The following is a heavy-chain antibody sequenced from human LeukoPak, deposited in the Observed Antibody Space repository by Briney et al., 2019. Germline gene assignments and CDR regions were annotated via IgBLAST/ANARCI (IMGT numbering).Heavy chain of an antibody. D-gene: IGHD3-10*01. CDR3: ARGKSGEKNPWFDP. Sequence: ASVKVSCKAPGYTFTGNYMHWLRQAPGQGLEWLGWTNANSGDTNYAQKFQGRVTMTRDTSISTAYMELSRLRSDDTAVYYCARGKSGEKNPWFDPWGQGTLVTVSS. V-gene: IGHV1-2*02. J-gene: IGHJ5*02. CDR2: TNANSGDT. CDR1: GYTFTGNY.